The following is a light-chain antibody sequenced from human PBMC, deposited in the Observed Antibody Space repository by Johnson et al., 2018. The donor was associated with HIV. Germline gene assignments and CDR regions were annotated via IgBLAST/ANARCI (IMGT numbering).Light chain of an antibody. V-gene: IGLV1-51*01. CDR1: SSNIGNNY. J-gene: IGLJ1*01. CDR2: DNN. Sequence: QSVLTQPPSVSAAPGQKVTISCSGSSSNIGNNYVSWYQQIPGTAPKLLIYDNNKRPSGIPDRFSGSKSGTSDTLGITGLQTGDEADYYCGTWDTSLSAYVFGTGTKVTVL. CDR3: GTWDTSLSAYV.